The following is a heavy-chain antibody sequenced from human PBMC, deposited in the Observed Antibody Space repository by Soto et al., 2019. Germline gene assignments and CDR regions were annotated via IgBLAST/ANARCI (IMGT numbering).Heavy chain of an antibody. J-gene: IGHJ3*02. Sequence: QVQLVESGGGVVQPGRSLRLSCAASGFTFISYAMHWVHQAPGKGLEWVAVISYDGSNKYYADSVKGRFTISRDNSENTLFLQMNSLRAEDTAVYYCAPTWRLDAFDIWGQGTMVTVSS. CDR1: GFTFISYA. V-gene: IGHV3-30-3*01. CDR3: APTWRLDAFDI. CDR2: ISYDGSNK. D-gene: IGHD3-16*01.